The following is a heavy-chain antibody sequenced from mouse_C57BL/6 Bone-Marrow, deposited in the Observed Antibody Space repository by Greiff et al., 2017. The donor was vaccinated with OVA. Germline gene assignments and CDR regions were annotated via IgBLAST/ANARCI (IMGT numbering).Heavy chain of an antibody. CDR2: IYWDDDK. CDR1: GFSLSTSGMG. V-gene: IGHV8-12*01. J-gene: IGHJ4*01. Sequence: QVTLKESGPGILQSSQTLSLTCSFSGFSLSTSGMGVSWIRQPSGKGLEWLAHIYWDDDKRYYPSLKSRLTISTDTSRNQVLLKNTSGDTENTATYCGTGGNTIHEYYDMKYWGREGSVTVSS. D-gene: IGHD1-1*02. CDR3: TGGNTIHEYYDMKY.